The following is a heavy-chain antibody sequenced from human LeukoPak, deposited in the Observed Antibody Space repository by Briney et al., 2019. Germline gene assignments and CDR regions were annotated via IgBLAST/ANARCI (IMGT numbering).Heavy chain of an antibody. CDR1: GYTLIGYY. CDR2: INPNSGGT. Sequence: ASVKVSCKASGYTLIGYYMHWVRQAPGQGLEWMGWINPNSGGTKYAQKFQGRVTMTRDTSISTAYMDLSRLRSDDTAVYYCATSPGLFDAFDIWGQGTMVIASS. V-gene: IGHV1-2*02. CDR3: ATSPGLFDAFDI. J-gene: IGHJ3*02.